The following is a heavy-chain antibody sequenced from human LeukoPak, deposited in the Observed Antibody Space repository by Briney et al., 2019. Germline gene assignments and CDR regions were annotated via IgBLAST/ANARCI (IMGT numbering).Heavy chain of an antibody. CDR1: GFTFSSYA. V-gene: IGHV3-23*01. CDR2: ISGSGGST. CDR3: AKRRGITIVRGDEWDY. D-gene: IGHD3-10*01. J-gene: IGHJ4*02. Sequence: GGSLRLSCAASGFTFSSYAMSWVRQAPGKGLEWVSAISGSGGSTYYADSVKGRFTISRDNSKNTLYLQMNSLRAEDTAVYYCAKRRGITIVRGDEWDYWVQGTLVTVSS.